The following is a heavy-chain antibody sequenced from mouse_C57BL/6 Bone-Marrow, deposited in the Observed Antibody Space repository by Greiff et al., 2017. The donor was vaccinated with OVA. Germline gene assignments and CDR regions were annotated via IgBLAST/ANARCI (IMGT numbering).Heavy chain of an antibody. J-gene: IGHJ2*01. D-gene: IGHD4-1*01. CDR3: ARGLTGDYFDY. Sequence: EVKLMESGPGLVKPSQSLSLTCSVTGYSITSGYYWNWIRQFPGNKLEWMGYISYDGSNNYNPSLKNRISITRDTSKNQFFLKLNSVTTEDTATYYCARGLTGDYFDYWGQGTTLTVSS. V-gene: IGHV3-6*01. CDR2: ISYDGSN. CDR1: GYSITSGYY.